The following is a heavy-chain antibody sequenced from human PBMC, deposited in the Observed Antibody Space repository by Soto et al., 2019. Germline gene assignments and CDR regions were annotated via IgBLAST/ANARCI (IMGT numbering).Heavy chain of an antibody. D-gene: IGHD5-12*01. J-gene: IGHJ4*02. Sequence: QLRLQESGSGVVRTSETLSLTCTVSGGSITHGGFSWSWIRQSPGKGLEWIGYIGHLENTYFHPTFKSRLTMSIVRSKNQFSLNLSSVTAADRAVYYCARGGGNDPFDSWGQGVLVSVSS. CDR1: GGSITHGGFS. CDR2: IGHLENT. V-gene: IGHV4-30-2*06. CDR3: ARGGGNDPFDS.